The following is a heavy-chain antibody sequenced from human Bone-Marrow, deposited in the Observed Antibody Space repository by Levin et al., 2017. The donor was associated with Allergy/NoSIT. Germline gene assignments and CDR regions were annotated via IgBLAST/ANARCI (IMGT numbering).Heavy chain of an antibody. J-gene: IGHJ4*02. CDR3: AGNLLTTSGWTFDF. CDR2: IIPAFDSK. Sequence: ASVKVSCKASGGKFSSYVINWVRQAPGQGLEWMGGIIPAFDSKEYAREFQGRVTITADTSTVDRSTTVVYMELSSLKYEDTAVYYCAGNLLTTSGWTFDFWGQGTLVTVSS. CDR1: GGKFSSYV. V-gene: IGHV1-69*06. D-gene: IGHD6-19*01.